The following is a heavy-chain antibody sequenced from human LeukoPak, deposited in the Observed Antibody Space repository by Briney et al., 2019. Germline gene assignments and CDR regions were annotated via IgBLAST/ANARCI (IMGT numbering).Heavy chain of an antibody. D-gene: IGHD5-24*01. J-gene: IGHJ4*02. CDR2: IIPILGTT. CDR1: GGTFSRYA. Sequence: SVKVSCKASGGTFSRYAISWVRQAPGQGLEWMGGIIPILGTTNYAQKFQGRVTITTDESTSTAYMELSSLRSEDTAVYYCASARGGDGYNIFDYWGQGTLVTASS. V-gene: IGHV1-69*05. CDR3: ASARGGDGYNIFDY.